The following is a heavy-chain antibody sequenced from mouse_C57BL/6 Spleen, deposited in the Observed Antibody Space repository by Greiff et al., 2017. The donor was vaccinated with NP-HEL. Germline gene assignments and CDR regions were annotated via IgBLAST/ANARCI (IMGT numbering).Heavy chain of an antibody. J-gene: IGHJ2*01. CDR1: GFNIKDDY. Sequence: EVKLQQSGAELVRPGASVKLSCTASGFNIKDDYMHWVKQRPEQGLEWIGWIDPENGDTEYASKFQGKATITADTSSNTAYLQLSSLTSEDTAVYYCTTRPTEYFDYWGQGTTLTVSS. V-gene: IGHV14-4*01. D-gene: IGHD2-10*01. CDR3: TTRPTEYFDY. CDR2: IDPENGDT.